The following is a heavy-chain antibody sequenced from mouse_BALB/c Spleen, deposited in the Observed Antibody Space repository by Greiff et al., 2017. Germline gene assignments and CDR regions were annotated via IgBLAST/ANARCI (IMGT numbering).Heavy chain of an antibody. CDR1: GFTFSDYY. CDR2: ISDGGRYT. Sequence: EVKLVESGGGLVKPGGSLKLSCAASGFTFSDYYMYWVRQTPEKRLEWVATISDGGRYTYYPDSVKGRFTISRDNAKNNLYLQMSSLKSEDTAMYYCARGGNGLRAMDYWGQGTSVTVSS. D-gene: IGHD3-1*01. V-gene: IGHV5-4*02. J-gene: IGHJ4*01. CDR3: ARGGNGLRAMDY.